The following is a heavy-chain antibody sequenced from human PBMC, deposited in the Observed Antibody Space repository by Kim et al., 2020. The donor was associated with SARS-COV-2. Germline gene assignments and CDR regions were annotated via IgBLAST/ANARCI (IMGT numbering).Heavy chain of an antibody. CDR3: AKEDCSGGSCYQPAKYYFDY. Sequence: GGSLRLSCAASGFTFSSYAMSWVRQAPGKGLEWVSAISCSGGSTYYADSVKGRFTISRDNSKNTLYLQMNSLRAEDTAVYYCAKEDCSGGSCYQPAKYYFDYWGQGTLVTVSS. CDR2: ISCSGGST. J-gene: IGHJ4*02. D-gene: IGHD2-15*01. V-gene: IGHV3-23*01. CDR1: GFTFSSYA.